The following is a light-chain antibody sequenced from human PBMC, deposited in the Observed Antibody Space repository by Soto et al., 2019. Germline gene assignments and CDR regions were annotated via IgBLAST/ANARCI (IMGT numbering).Light chain of an antibody. CDR3: TSYTTSSPYLV. CDR1: SSDVGGYNY. V-gene: IGLV2-14*03. CDR2: DVT. J-gene: IGLJ3*02. Sequence: QSALTQPASVSGSXGXXXXISCTGTSSDVGGYNYVSWYQHHPGKAPKLMIYDVTNRPSGVSNRFSGSKSGNTASLTISGLQAEDEADYYCTSYTTSSPYLVFGGGTKLTVL.